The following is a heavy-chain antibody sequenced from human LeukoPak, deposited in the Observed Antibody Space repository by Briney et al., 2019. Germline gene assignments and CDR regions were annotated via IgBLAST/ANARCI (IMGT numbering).Heavy chain of an antibody. J-gene: IGHJ5*02. CDR1: GYSFTSYW. D-gene: IGHD6-6*01. Sequence: GESLKISCKGSGYSFTSYWIGWVRQMPGKGLEWMGIIYPGDSDTRYSPSFKGQVTISADKSISTAYLQWSSLKASDTAMYYCARRCFGNYYSSSSEDWFDPWGQGTLVTVSS. CDR3: ARRCFGNYYSSSSEDWFDP. V-gene: IGHV5-51*01. CDR2: IYPGDSDT.